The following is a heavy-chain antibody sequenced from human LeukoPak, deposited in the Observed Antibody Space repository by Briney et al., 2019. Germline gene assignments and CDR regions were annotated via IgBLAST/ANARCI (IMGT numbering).Heavy chain of an antibody. D-gene: IGHD2-15*01. CDR1: GCTFSSYA. V-gene: IGHV1-69*13. CDR2: IIPIFGTA. Sequence: ASLKVSCKASGCTFSSYAISWVRQAPGQGLEWMGGIIPIFGTANYAQKFQGRVTITADESTSTTYMELSSLRSEDTAVYYCQTSGGSYNDYWGQGTLVTVSS. J-gene: IGHJ4*02. CDR3: QTSGGSYNDY.